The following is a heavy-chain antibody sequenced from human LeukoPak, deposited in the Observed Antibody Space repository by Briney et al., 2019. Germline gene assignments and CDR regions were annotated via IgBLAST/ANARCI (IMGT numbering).Heavy chain of an antibody. CDR2: IQSKTDGGTT. CDR1: GFSFSSHA. V-gene: IGHV3-15*01. D-gene: IGHD3-10*01. Sequence: GGSLRLSCAASGFSFSSHAMNWVRQAPGKGLEWVGRIQSKTDGGTTEYAAPVKGRFTISRDDSTNTLYLQMNSLKTEDTGVYYCAAGGRVWGQGTTVTVSS. J-gene: IGHJ6*02. CDR3: AAGGRV.